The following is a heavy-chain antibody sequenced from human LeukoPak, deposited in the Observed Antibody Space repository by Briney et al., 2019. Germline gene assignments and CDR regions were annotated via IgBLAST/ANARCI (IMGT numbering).Heavy chain of an antibody. CDR3: ATTTYYYDSSGYYYDHDAFDI. V-gene: IGHV4-4*02. J-gene: IGHJ3*02. Sequence: SETLSLTCAVSGGSLSSSNWWSWVRQPPGKGLEWIGEIYHSGSTYYNPSLKSRVTISVDRSKNQFSLKLSSVTAADTAVYYCATTTYYYDSSGYYYDHDAFDIWGQGTMVTVSS. CDR2: IYHSGST. CDR1: GGSLSSSNW. D-gene: IGHD3-22*01.